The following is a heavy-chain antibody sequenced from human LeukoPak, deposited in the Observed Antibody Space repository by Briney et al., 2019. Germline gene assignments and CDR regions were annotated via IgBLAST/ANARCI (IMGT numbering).Heavy chain of an antibody. CDR2: IKSKTDGGTT. J-gene: IGHJ6*03. CDR1: GFTFSNAW. CDR3: TTGKDYYYYYYMDV. V-gene: IGHV3-15*01. Sequence: GGSLRLSCAASGFTFSNAWMSWVRQAPGKGLEWVGRIKSKTDGGTTDYAAPVKGRFTISRDDSKNTLYLQMNSLKTEDTAVYYCTTGKDYYYYYYMDVWGKGTTVTISS.